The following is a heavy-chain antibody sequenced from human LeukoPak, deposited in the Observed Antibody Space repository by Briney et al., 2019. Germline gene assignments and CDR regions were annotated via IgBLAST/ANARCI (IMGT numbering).Heavy chain of an antibody. D-gene: IGHD6-6*01. J-gene: IGHJ4*01. Sequence: SDTLSLTCTVSGGSISSNNYYWAWIRQPPGKGLEWIGSIYSSGSASYNPSLKSRVSIVLDTSKNQFSLKVTSVTAADTAVYYSARDRSSYAKGHYDYWGQGTLVTVSS. V-gene: IGHV4-39*07. CDR2: IYSSGSA. CDR1: GGSISSNNYY. CDR3: ARDRSSYAKGHYDY.